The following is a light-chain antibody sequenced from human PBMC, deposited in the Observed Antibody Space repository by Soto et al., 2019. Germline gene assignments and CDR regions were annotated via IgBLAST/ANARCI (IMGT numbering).Light chain of an antibody. CDR1: SSDVGNYKY. J-gene: IGLJ1*01. CDR2: EVS. CDR3: FSYTSSGTYV. Sequence: QSAISPPSSLSGSPGQSITISCTGTSSDVGNYKYVSWHQQHPGKAPKLMIYEVSNRPSGVSNRFSGSKSGNTASLTISGLQAEDETDYYCFSYTSSGTYVFGTGTKVTVL. V-gene: IGLV2-14*01.